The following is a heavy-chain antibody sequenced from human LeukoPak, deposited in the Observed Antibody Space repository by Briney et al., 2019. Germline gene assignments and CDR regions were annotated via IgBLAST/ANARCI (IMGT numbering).Heavy chain of an antibody. CDR2: INSNGSST. D-gene: IGHD2-15*01. CDR1: GITFSTYW. J-gene: IGHJ5*02. V-gene: IGHV3-74*01. Sequence: GGSLRLSCAASGITFSTYWMHWVRQAPGKGLVWVSRINSNGSSTNYADSVKGRFTISRDNAKNTLYLQMNSLRAEDTAVYYCAREETRILFSFDPWGQGTLVTVSS. CDR3: AREETRILFSFDP.